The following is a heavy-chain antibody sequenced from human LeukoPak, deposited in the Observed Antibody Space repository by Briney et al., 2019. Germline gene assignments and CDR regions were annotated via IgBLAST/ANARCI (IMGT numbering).Heavy chain of an antibody. CDR3: ARGWLAETTVVTPYNY. CDR2: ITPMFGTA. CDR1: GYTFTSYD. J-gene: IGHJ4*02. D-gene: IGHD4-23*01. Sequence: ASVKVSCKASGYTFTSYDISWVRQAPGQGLEWMGGITPMFGTANYAQKFQGRVTITAVESKSTAYMELSSLRSEDTAVYYCARGWLAETTVVTPYNYWGQGTLVTVSS. V-gene: IGHV1-69*13.